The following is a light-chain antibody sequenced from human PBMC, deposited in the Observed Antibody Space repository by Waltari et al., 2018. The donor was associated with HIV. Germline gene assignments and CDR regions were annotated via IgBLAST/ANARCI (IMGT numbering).Light chain of an antibody. CDR1: QSLVHSDGNTY. CDR2: KVS. Sequence: VMTQTPLSSRVCLVEPTSLTCKSSQSLVHSDGNTYFSWLHQRPGQPLRLLIFKVSDRISGVPDRFRGGGARTNFTLEITRVEPEDVGLYYCMQATHFPRTFGQGTKLEIK. V-gene: IGKV2-24*01. J-gene: IGKJ2*01. CDR3: MQATHFPRT.